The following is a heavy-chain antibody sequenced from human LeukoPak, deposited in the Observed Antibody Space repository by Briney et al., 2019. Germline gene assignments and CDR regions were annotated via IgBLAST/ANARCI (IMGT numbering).Heavy chain of an antibody. Sequence: GGSLRLSCAASGFTFSNYWMHWVRQAPGKGLVWVSRINGDGSTTNYADSVKGRFTISRDNAKNTLFLQMNSLRAEDTAVYYCARGDYWGQGTLVTVSS. CDR1: GFTFSNYW. J-gene: IGHJ4*02. CDR2: INGDGSTT. CDR3: ARGDY. V-gene: IGHV3-74*01.